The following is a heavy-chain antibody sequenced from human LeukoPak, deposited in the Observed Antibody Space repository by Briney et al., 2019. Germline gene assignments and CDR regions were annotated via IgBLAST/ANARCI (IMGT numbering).Heavy chain of an antibody. CDR1: GGSLSSYY. CDR3: ARPQYCSITTCSGPIAI. Sequence: SDTLSLTCAVYGGSLSSYYLSWVRQPPGKGLDWIGEIDERGRTKYNPALKSRVTISVDTSKNQISLKLRSLTAADTAVYYCARPQYCSITTCSGPIAIWGQGTVVTVSS. D-gene: IGHD2-2*01. V-gene: IGHV4-34*01. J-gene: IGHJ3*02. CDR2: IDERGRT.